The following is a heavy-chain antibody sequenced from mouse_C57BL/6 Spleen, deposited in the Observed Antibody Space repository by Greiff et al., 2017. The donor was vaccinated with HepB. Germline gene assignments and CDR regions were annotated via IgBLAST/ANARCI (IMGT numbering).Heavy chain of an antibody. J-gene: IGHJ3*01. CDR2: INPSSGYT. D-gene: IGHD2-4*01. Sequence: QVQLQQSGAELVKPGASVKLSCKASGYTFTSYCMHWVKQRPGQGLEWIGYINPSSGYTKYNQKFKDKATLTADKSSSTAYMQLSSLTYEDSAVYYSARYDYDYDGFAYWGQGTLVTVSA. V-gene: IGHV1-7*01. CDR3: ARYDYDYDGFAY. CDR1: GYTFTSYC.